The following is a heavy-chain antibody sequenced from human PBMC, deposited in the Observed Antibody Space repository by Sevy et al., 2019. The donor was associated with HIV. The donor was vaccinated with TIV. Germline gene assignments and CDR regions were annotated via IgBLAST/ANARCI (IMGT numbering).Heavy chain of an antibody. J-gene: IGHJ5*02. CDR3: ARESSGPSVVDL. D-gene: IGHD3-22*01. CDR1: GFTFTTYW. CDR2: INRDGTQK. Sequence: GGSLRLSCAASGFTFTTYWMIWIRQAPGKGLEWVANINRDGTQKYYADSLKDRFTISRDNAENSLYLQRDSPRAEDTALYYCARESSGPSVVDLWGQGTLVTVSS. V-gene: IGHV3-7*01.